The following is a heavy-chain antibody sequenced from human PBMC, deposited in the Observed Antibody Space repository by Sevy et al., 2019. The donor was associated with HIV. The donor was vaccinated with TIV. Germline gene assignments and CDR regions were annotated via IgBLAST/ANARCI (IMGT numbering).Heavy chain of an antibody. CDR3: ARDLEFYDYGDYGPAFMPDY. J-gene: IGHJ4*02. V-gene: IGHV3-33*01. CDR2: IWFDGSNT. Sequence: GGSLRLSCAASGFTFSSYGMHWVRQAPGKGLEWVALIWFDGSNTYYADSVKGRFTISRDIAKYTLHLQMNSLRAEDTAVYYCARDLEFYDYGDYGPAFMPDYWGQGTLVTVSS. D-gene: IGHD4-17*01. CDR1: GFTFSSYG.